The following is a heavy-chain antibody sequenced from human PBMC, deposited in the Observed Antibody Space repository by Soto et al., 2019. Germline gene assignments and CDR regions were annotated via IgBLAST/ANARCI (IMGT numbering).Heavy chain of an antibody. D-gene: IGHD6-6*01. J-gene: IGHJ5*02. CDR2: INHSGST. CDR3: ARRRGHIAAQSQLWLDP. Sequence: PSETLSLTCAVYGGSFSGYYWSWIRQPPGKGLEWIGEINHSGSTNYNPSLKSRVTISVDTSKNQFSLKLSSVTAADTAVYYCARRRGHIAAQSQLWLDPWGQGTRVTVSS. V-gene: IGHV4-34*01. CDR1: GGSFSGYY.